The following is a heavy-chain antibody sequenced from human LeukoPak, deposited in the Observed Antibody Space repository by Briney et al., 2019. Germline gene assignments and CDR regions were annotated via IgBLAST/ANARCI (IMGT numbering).Heavy chain of an antibody. CDR1: GYSFNTYW. Sequence: KRGESLKISCKVSGYSFNTYWIGWVRQMPGKGLEWMGIIYPGDSRTTYSPSFQGQVTISADKSIRTAYLQWNSLKASDTAIYYCVRHLSDITSCPNYWGPGTLITVAS. CDR3: VRHLSDITSCPNY. CDR2: IYPGDSRT. V-gene: IGHV5-51*01. J-gene: IGHJ4*02. D-gene: IGHD2-2*01.